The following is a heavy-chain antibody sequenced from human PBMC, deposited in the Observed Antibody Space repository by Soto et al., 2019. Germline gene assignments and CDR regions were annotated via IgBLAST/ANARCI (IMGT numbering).Heavy chain of an antibody. CDR3: ARGGVTTYYYYMDV. CDR1: GYTFTSYD. V-gene: IGHV1-8*01. Sequence: ASVKVSCKASGYTFTSYDINWVRQATGQGLEWMGWMNPNSGNTGYAQKFQGRVTMTRNTSISTAYMELSSLRSEDTAVYYCARGGVTTYYYYMDVWGKGTTVTVSS. CDR2: MNPNSGNT. D-gene: IGHD2-21*02. J-gene: IGHJ6*03.